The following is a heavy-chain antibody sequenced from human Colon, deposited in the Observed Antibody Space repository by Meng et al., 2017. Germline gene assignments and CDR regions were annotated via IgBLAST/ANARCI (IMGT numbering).Heavy chain of an antibody. D-gene: IGHD1-1*01. Sequence: VQLQESGPGLLTPSGTLSLTCTVSGDSNSSDIWWSWVRQPPGKGLEWIGEVYHRGDTNYNPSLKSRVVISVDRSKNQFSLNLSSVTAADTAVYYCGRDQGRQLINHWGQGTLVTVSS. J-gene: IGHJ4*02. CDR1: GDSNSSDIW. V-gene: IGHV4-4*02. CDR2: VYHRGDT. CDR3: GRDQGRQLINH.